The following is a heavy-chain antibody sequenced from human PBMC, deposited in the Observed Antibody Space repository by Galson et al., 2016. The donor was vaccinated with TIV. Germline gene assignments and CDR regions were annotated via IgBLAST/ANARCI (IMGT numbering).Heavy chain of an antibody. J-gene: IGHJ3*02. Sequence: SVKVSCKASGDTFRNYAISWVRQAPGQGPEWMGRINPIFHTATYAQRLQGRVTIMADKSTSTTYMELSSLRSEDTAVYYGAREMYFYDSTAYYAFDIWGQGTMVTVSS. D-gene: IGHD3-22*01. V-gene: IGHV1-69*06. CDR3: AREMYFYDSTAYYAFDI. CDR1: GDTFRNYA. CDR2: INPIFHTA.